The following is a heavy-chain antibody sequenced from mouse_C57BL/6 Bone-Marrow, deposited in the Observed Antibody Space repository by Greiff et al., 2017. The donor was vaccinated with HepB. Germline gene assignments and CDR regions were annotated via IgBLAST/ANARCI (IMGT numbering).Heavy chain of an antibody. CDR2: IYPGNSDT. Sequence: EVKLVESGTVLARPGASVKMSCKTSGYTFTSYWMHWVKQRPGQGLEWIGAIYPGNSDTSYNQKFKGKAKLTAVTPASTAYMELSSLTNEDSAVYYCTKGRPTSWFAYWGQGTLVTVSA. CDR1: GYTFTSYW. J-gene: IGHJ3*01. V-gene: IGHV1-5*01. D-gene: IGHD5-1*01. CDR3: TKGRPTSWFAY.